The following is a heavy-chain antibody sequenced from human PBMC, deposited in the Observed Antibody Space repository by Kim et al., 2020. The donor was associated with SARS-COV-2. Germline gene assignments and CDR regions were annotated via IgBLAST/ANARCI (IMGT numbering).Heavy chain of an antibody. J-gene: IGHJ5*02. CDR3: ARAPPHSGARLIDT. Sequence: SQKFQGRVTITRDPSASTAYMELSSLRSEDTAVYYCARAPPHSGARLIDTWGQGTLVTVSS. V-gene: IGHV1-3*01. D-gene: IGHD2-15*01.